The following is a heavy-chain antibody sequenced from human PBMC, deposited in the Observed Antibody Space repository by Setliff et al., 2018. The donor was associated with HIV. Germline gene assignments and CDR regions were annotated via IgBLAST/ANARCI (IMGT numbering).Heavy chain of an antibody. J-gene: IGHJ6*02. D-gene: IGHD6-19*01. CDR3: ARLGSGWSDSYYYAMDI. V-gene: IGHV1-18*01. Sequence: ASVKVSCKASGYTFTTYGISWVRQAPGHGLEWVGWISPNFGHTKYAQKFLDRVTMTVDTATSRAYMELRSLRSDHTAVYFCARLGSGWSDSYYYAMDIWGQGTTVTVS. CDR1: GYTFTTYG. CDR2: ISPNFGHT.